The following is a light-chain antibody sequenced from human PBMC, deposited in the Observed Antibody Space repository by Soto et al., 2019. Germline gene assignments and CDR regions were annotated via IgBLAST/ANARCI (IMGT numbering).Light chain of an antibody. CDR3: SSYTSSRTHDV. CDR2: EVS. J-gene: IGLJ1*01. CDR1: SSDVGGYNY. V-gene: IGLV2-14*01. Sequence: QSALTQPASVSGSPGQSITISCTGTSSDVGGYNYVSWYQQHPGKAPKLMIYEVSNRPSGVSNRFSGSKSGNTASLTISGLQAEDEADYYCSSYTSSRTHDVFGAGTKLTVL.